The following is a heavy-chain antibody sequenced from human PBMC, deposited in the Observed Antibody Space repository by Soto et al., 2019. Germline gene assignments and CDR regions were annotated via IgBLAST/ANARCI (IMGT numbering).Heavy chain of an antibody. J-gene: IGHJ4*02. CDR3: ARRSSGWDFEY. CDR2: ISGSGGST. D-gene: IGHD6-19*01. Sequence: EVQLLESGGGLVQPGGSLRLSCAASGFTFSSYAMNWVRQAPGKGLEWVSVISGSGGSTYYADSVKGRFTISRDNSKNTRYLQMNSLRAEDTAVYYCARRSSGWDFEYWGQGTRVTVSS. V-gene: IGHV3-23*01. CDR1: GFTFSSYA.